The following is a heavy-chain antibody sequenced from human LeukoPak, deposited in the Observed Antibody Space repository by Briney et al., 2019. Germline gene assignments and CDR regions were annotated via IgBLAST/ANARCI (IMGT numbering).Heavy chain of an antibody. D-gene: IGHD6-19*01. Sequence: GGSLRLSCAASGFTVSSNYMSWVRQAPGKWLEWVSVIYSGGSTYYADSVKGRFTISRDSSKNTLYLQMNSLRAEDTAVYYCARGSSGSLDYWGQGTLVTVSS. J-gene: IGHJ4*02. CDR3: ARGSSGSLDY. CDR1: GFTVSSNY. V-gene: IGHV3-66*01. CDR2: IYSGGST.